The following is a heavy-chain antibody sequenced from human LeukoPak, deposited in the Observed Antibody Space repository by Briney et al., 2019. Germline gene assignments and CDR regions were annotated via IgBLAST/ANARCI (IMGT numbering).Heavy chain of an antibody. D-gene: IGHD3-22*01. CDR3: AKDGPYYYDSSGDAFDI. CDR2: ISGSGGST. J-gene: IGHJ3*02. V-gene: IGHV3-23*01. Sequence: GGSLRLSCAASGFTFSSYGMSWVRQAPGKGLEWVSAISGSGGSTYYADSVKGRFTISRDNSKNTLYLQMNSLRAEDTAVYYCAKDGPYYYDSSGDAFDIWGQGTMVTVSS. CDR1: GFTFSSYG.